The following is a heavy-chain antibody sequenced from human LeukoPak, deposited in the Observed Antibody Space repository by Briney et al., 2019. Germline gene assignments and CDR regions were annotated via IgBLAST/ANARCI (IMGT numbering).Heavy chain of an antibody. V-gene: IGHV3-7*01. CDR1: GFTFSTYW. CDR2: LKQDGSEK. Sequence: QSGGSLRLSCVASGFTFSTYWMSWVRQAPGKGLEWVANLKQDGSEKYYVDSVKGRFTISRDNAKNSLYLQMDSLRVEDTAVYYCARAGGVHTHIVVVTEVDYWGQGTLVTVSS. CDR3: ARAGGVHTHIVVVTEVDY. J-gene: IGHJ4*02. D-gene: IGHD2-21*02.